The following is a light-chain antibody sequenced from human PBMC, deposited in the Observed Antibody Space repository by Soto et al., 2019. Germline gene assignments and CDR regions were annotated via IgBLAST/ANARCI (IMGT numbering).Light chain of an antibody. CDR1: NSDVGDYNY. Sequence: QSVLTQPASVSGSPGQSITISCTGTNSDVGDYNYVSWYQQHPGKAPKFMIYDVSSRPSGVSDRFSGSKSGNTASLTISGLQAEDEADYYCSSYTTSNTRQIVFGTGTKVTVL. V-gene: IGLV2-14*01. CDR2: DVS. J-gene: IGLJ1*01. CDR3: SSYTTSNTRQIV.